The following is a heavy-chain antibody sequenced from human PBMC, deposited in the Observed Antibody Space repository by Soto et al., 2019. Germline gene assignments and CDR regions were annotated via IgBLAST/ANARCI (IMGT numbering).Heavy chain of an antibody. CDR1: GFTFSSSA. J-gene: IGHJ4*01. V-gene: IGHV1-58*01. CDR2: IDVGSANA. CDR3: ARGRRGGAVAGTKETYYFDY. Sequence: EASVKVSCKTSGFTFSSSAVHWVRQARGHRLQWIGWIDVGSANANYAQMLQERVTISRDMSTSTAYMELSSLRPEDTAVYYCARGRRGGAVAGTKETYYFDYWG. D-gene: IGHD6-19*01.